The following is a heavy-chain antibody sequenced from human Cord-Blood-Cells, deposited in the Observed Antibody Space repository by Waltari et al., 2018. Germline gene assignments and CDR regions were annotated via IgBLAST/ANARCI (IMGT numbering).Heavy chain of an antibody. CDR3: ARVSGDAFDI. J-gene: IGHJ3*02. CDR1: GGSFRGYY. V-gene: IGHV4-34*01. Sequence: VQLQQWGAGLLKPSEPLSLTCAVYGGSFRGYYWSWIRQPPGKGLEWSGEINHSGSTNYNPSLKSRVTISVDTSKNQFSLKLSSVTAADTAVYYCARVSGDAFDIWGQGTMVTVSS. D-gene: IGHD7-27*01. CDR2: INHSGST.